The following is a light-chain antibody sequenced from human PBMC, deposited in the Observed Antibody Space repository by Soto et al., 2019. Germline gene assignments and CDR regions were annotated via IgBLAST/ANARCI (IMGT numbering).Light chain of an antibody. CDR2: GAS. Sequence: EIVMTQSPATLSVSPGERATLSCRASQSVSFNLAWYQQKSGQAPRLLIYGASTRATGIPARFSGSGSGTEFTLTISSLQSEDFAVYYCQQFNNWPRTFGQGTKVEIK. CDR3: QQFNNWPRT. J-gene: IGKJ1*01. V-gene: IGKV3-15*01. CDR1: QSVSFN.